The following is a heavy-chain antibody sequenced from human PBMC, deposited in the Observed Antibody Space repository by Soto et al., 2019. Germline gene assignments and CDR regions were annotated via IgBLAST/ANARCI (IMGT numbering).Heavy chain of an antibody. CDR2: MNPNSGNT. CDR1: GYTFTNND. CDR3: AGMREALAGYIDF. J-gene: IGHJ4*02. D-gene: IGHD6-19*01. Sequence: QVQLVQSGAEVKKPGASVRVSCKTSGYTFTNNDINWVRQATGQGLEWMGWMNPNSGNTGYAQKFQGRVTMTRDRSISTAYMELSSLRSEDTAVYYCAGMREALAGYIDFWGQGTLVTVSS. V-gene: IGHV1-8*01.